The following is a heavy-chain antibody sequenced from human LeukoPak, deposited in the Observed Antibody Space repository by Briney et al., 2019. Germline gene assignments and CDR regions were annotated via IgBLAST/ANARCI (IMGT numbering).Heavy chain of an antibody. CDR3: ARGLTAVASDY. J-gene: IGHJ4*02. V-gene: IGHV4-59*01. CDR1: GGSISYYY. CDR2: IYYRGST. Sequence: SQTLSLTCTVSGGSISYYYWNWIRQPPGKGPEWIGYIYYRGSTNYKPSLKSRVTISIDTSKNQFSPKLSSVTAADTAVYYCARGLTAVASDYWGQGTLVTVSS. D-gene: IGHD6-19*01.